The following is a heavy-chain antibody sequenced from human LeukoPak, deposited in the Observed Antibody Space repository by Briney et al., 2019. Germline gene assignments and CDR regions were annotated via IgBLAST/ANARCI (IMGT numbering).Heavy chain of an antibody. CDR2: MNPNSGNT. CDR1: GYTFTSYD. CDR3: ASNYGGNSGAFDI. D-gene: IGHD4-23*01. Sequence: ASVKVSCKASGYTFTSYDINWVRQATGQGLEWMGWMNPNSGNTGYAQKFQGRVTITADKSTSTAYMGLSSLRSEDTAVYYCASNYGGNSGAFDIWGQGTMVTVSS. V-gene: IGHV1-8*01. J-gene: IGHJ3*02.